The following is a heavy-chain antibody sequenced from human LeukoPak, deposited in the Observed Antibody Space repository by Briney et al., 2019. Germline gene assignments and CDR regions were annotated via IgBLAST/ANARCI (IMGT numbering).Heavy chain of an antibody. CDR3: ARPGWFGELSPADY. Sequence: GGSLRLSCAASGFIFSGDFMSWVRQAPGKGLEWASVIYSDGSTYYADSVKGRFTISRDNSKNTLDLQMTGLRAEDTAVYYCARPGWFGELSPADYWGQGTLVTVSS. J-gene: IGHJ4*02. D-gene: IGHD3-10*01. CDR2: IYSDGST. V-gene: IGHV3-53*01. CDR1: GFIFSGDF.